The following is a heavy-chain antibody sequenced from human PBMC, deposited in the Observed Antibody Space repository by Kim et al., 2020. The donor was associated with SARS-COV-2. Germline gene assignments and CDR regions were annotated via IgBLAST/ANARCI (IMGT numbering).Heavy chain of an antibody. CDR2: INHSGST. CDR3: ARRGYSSSWYVDY. CDR1: GGSFIGYY. D-gene: IGHD6-13*01. J-gene: IGHJ4*02. Sequence: SETLSLTCAVYGGSFIGYYWSWIRQPPGKGLEWIGEINHSGSTNYNPSLKSRVTISVDTSKNQFSLKLSSVTAADTAVYYCARRGYSSSWYVDYWCQGTL. V-gene: IGHV4-34*01.